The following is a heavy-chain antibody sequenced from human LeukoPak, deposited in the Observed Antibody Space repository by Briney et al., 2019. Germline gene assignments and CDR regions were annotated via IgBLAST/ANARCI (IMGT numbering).Heavy chain of an antibody. CDR1: GGTFSSYA. V-gene: IGHV1-69*06. CDR3: ARDPHGESLYYYYMDV. CDR2: IIPIFGTA. Sequence: ASVKVSCKASGGTFSSYAISWVRQAPGQGLEWMGGIIPIFGTANYAQKFQGRVTITADKSTSTAYMELSSLRSEDTAVYYCARDPHGESLYYYYMDVWGKGTTVTVSS. J-gene: IGHJ6*03.